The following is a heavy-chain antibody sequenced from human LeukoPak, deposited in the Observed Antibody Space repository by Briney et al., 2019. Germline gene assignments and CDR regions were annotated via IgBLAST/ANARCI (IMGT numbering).Heavy chain of an antibody. V-gene: IGHV3-23*01. CDR3: VNYPEGYSGSSFDY. CDR1: GFTFSSYA. D-gene: IGHD1-26*01. CDR2: ISGSGGST. J-gene: IGHJ4*02. Sequence: PGGSLRLSCAASGFTFSSYAMSWVRQAPGKGLEWVSSISGSGGSTDYADSVKGRFTISRDNSKNTLYLQMNSLRAEDTAVYYCVNYPEGYSGSSFDYWGQGTLVTVSS.